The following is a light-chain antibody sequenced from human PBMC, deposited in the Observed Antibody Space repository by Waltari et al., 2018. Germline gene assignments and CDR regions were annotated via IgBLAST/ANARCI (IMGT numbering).Light chain of an antibody. Sequence: QSVLTQPPSVSGAPGPRGTIPCTGSSSNIGAGSDVPWYQQLPGTAPKLLIYGNSNRPSGVPDRFSGSKSGTSASLAITGLQAEDEADYYCQSYDSSLSGVVFGGGTKLTVL. CDR3: QSYDSSLSGVV. CDR2: GNS. CDR1: SSNIGAGSD. V-gene: IGLV1-40*01. J-gene: IGLJ2*01.